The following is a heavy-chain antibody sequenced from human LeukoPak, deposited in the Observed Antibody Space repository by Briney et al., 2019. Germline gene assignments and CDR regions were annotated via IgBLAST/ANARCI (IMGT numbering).Heavy chain of an antibody. CDR3: AKSRYEYSGSYLSY. CDR2: ISGSGGST. Sequence: GGSLRLSCAASGFTFSSYAMSWVRQAPGKGLEWVSAISGSGGSTYYADSVKGRFTISRDNPKNTLYLQMNSLRAEDTAVYYCAKSRYEYSGSYLSYWGQGTLVTVSS. V-gene: IGHV3-23*01. D-gene: IGHD1-26*01. CDR1: GFTFSSYA. J-gene: IGHJ4*02.